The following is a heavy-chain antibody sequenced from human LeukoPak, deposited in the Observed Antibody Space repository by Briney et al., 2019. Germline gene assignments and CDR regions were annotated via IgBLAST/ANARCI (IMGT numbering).Heavy chain of an antibody. CDR2: ISSSSSYI. V-gene: IGHV3-21*01. CDR3: ARDRGIAASFDY. CDR1: GFTFSSYS. D-gene: IGHD6-13*01. Sequence: GGSLRLSCAASGFTFSSYSMNWVRQAPGKGLEWVSSISSSSSYIYYADSVKGRFTISRDNAKNSLYPQMNSLRAEDTAVYYCARDRGIAASFDYWGQGTLVTVSS. J-gene: IGHJ4*02.